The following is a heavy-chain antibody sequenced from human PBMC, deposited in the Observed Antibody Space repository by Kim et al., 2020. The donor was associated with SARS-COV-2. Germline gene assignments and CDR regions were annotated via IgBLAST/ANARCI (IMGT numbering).Heavy chain of an antibody. CDR2: ISGSGGSA. Sequence: GGSLRLSCAASGFTFSSYDMSWVRQAPGKGLEWVSVISGSGGSAYYADSVKGRFTISRDNSKNTLYLQMNSLRAEDTAVYYCAKTQGVRGVTPDYWGQGTLVTVSS. CDR1: GFTFSSYD. J-gene: IGHJ4*02. CDR3: AKTQGVRGVTPDY. D-gene: IGHD3-10*01. V-gene: IGHV3-23*01.